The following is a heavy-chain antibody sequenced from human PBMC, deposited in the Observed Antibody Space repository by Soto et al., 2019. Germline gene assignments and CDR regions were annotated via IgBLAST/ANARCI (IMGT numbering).Heavy chain of an antibody. V-gene: IGHV4-34*01. CDR3: ARGTLRYFDWLLYSPVAFDY. CDR2: INHSGST. J-gene: IGHJ4*02. CDR1: GGSSSGYY. Sequence: PSETLSLTCAVYGGSSSGYYWSWIRQPPGKGLEWIGEINHSGSTNYNPSLKSRVTISVDTSKNQFSLKLSSVTAADTAVYYCARGTLRYFDWLLYSPVAFDYWGQGTLVTVSS. D-gene: IGHD3-9*01.